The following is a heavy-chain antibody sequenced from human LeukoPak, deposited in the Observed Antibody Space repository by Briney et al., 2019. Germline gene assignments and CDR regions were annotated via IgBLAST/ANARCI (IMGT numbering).Heavy chain of an antibody. J-gene: IGHJ6*03. Sequence: ASVNVSCKASGGTFSSYAISWVRQAPGQGLEWMGRIIPTLGIANYAQKFQGRVTITADKSTSTAYMELSSLRSEDTAVYYCARDSSGIQLKGYMDVWGKGTTVTVSS. CDR2: IIPTLGIA. V-gene: IGHV1-69*04. CDR3: ARDSSGIQLKGYMDV. CDR1: GGTFSSYA. D-gene: IGHD5-18*01.